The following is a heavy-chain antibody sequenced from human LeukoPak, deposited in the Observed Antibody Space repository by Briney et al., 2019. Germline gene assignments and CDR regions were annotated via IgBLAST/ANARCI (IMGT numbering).Heavy chain of an antibody. J-gene: IGHJ4*02. D-gene: IGHD2-15*01. Sequence: GGSLRLSCAASGFTFSGFTMSWVRQAPGKGLEWVSVVSVGGGSTFYSDSARGRCTISRDDSKYMLFLQMNSLRAEDTAIYYCVSHTRMQIRTDFEYWGQGTLVTVSS. V-gene: IGHV3-23*01. CDR2: VSVGGGST. CDR1: GFTFSGFT. CDR3: VSHTRMQIRTDFEY.